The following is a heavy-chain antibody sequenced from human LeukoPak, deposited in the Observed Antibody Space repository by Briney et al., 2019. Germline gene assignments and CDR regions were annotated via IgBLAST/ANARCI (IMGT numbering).Heavy chain of an antibody. J-gene: IGHJ6*02. D-gene: IGHD4-11*01. CDR1: GFTFSSYA. CDR2: ISGSGGST. CDR3: AKDMTGVLGLQLAPTYYYYGMDV. V-gene: IGHV3-23*01. Sequence: GGSLRLSCAASGFTFSSYAMSWVRQAPGKGLEWVSAISGSGGSTYSADSVKGRFTISRDNSKNTLYLQMNSLRAEDTAVYYCAKDMTGVLGLQLAPTYYYYGMDVWGQGTTVTVSS.